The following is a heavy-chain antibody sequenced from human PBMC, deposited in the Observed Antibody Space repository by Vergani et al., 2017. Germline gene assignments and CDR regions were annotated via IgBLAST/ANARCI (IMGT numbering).Heavy chain of an antibody. Sequence: EVQLVQSGAEVKKPGESLKISCTGSGYSFTSYWIGWVRQMPGKGLEWMGIIYPGDSATRYSPSFQGQVTISADKSISTAYLQWSSLKASDTAMYYCAMYSPYGSGSSTFDPWGQGTLVTVSS. V-gene: IGHV5-51*01. CDR3: AMYSPYGSGSSTFDP. J-gene: IGHJ5*02. CDR1: GYSFTSYW. CDR2: IYPGDSAT. D-gene: IGHD3-10*01.